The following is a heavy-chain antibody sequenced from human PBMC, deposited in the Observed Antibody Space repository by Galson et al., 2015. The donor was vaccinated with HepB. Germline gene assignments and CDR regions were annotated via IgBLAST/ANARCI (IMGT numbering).Heavy chain of an antibody. CDR1: GGSIRSGSYY. J-gene: IGHJ3*02. Sequence: SETLSLTCTVSGGSIRSGSYYWGWVRQPPGRGLEWIGSLYYTGSTYYNPSLKSRVTISVDTSKNQFSLKLSSVTAADTAVYYCAREGDIGVVRGSRPNDAFEIWGQGTRVTVPS. V-gene: IGHV4-39*07. CDR2: LYYTGST. CDR3: AREGDIGVVRGSRPNDAFEI. D-gene: IGHD2-15*01.